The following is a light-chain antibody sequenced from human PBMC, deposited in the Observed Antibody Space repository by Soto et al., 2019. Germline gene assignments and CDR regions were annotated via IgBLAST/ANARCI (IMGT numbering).Light chain of an antibody. J-gene: IGKJ2*01. CDR2: WAS. Sequence: DIVMTQSPDSLAVSLGERATINCKSSQSVLDISNNKNYLAWYQQKPRQPPKLLIYWASARESGVPDRFSGSESGTDFTLTISSLQAEDVAVYYCQQYYRTPPTFGQGTKLEIK. CDR1: QSVLDISNNKNY. V-gene: IGKV4-1*01. CDR3: QQYYRTPPT.